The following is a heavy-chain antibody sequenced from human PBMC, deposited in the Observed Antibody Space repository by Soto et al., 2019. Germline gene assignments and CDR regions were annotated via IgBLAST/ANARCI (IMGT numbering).Heavy chain of an antibody. D-gene: IGHD5-12*01. CDR2: ISGSGDST. V-gene: IGHV3-23*01. CDR1: GLTFSSYA. Sequence: EVQLLESGGGLVQPGGSLRLSCEASGLTFSSYAMSWVRQAPGKGLEWVSTISGSGDSTYYADSVKGRFTISRDNSKNTLYLQMNSLRAEDTAVYYCAKDLGYRGSSLTDYWGQGTLVTVSS. J-gene: IGHJ4*02. CDR3: AKDLGYRGSSLTDY.